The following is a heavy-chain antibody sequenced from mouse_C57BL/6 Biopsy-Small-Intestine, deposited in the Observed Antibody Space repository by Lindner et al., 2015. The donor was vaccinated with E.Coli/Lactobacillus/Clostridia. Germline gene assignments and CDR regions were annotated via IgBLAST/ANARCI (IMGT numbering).Heavy chain of an antibody. Sequence: SVKVSCKASGYAFTVYYMHWVRQAPGQGLEWMGWITPNGVGTRYAQKFQGRVTLTRDTSINTDYMELSGLRSDDTAVYYCARVGQQWMSDYWGQGTPVTVSS. V-gene: IGHV1-72*04. CDR1: GYAFTVYY. CDR2: ITPNGVGT. CDR3: ARVGQQWMSDY. J-gene: IGHJ4*01. D-gene: IGHD6-1*01.